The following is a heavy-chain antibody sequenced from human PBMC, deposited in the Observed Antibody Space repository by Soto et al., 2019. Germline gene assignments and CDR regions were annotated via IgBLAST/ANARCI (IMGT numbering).Heavy chain of an antibody. V-gene: IGHV2-26*01. CDR3: ARMNVDSYQFYYAMDV. CDR2: IFSDNER. D-gene: IGHD4-17*01. J-gene: IGHJ6*02. CDR1: GFSLTTGKMG. Sequence: SGPTLVNPTETLTLTCTVSGFSLTTGKMGVSWIRQPPGKALEWLAHIFSDNERSYSTSLQGRLTISRDTSGSQVVLSMTNVDPVDTATYYCARMNVDSYQFYYAMDVWGQGTTVTVSS.